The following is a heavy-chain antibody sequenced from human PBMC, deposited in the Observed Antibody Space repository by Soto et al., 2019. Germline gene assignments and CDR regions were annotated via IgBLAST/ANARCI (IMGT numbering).Heavy chain of an antibody. D-gene: IGHD3-10*01. CDR3: AKDRDSYGSFDY. CDR2: ISGSGGST. Sequence: VQLVESGGGVVQPGRSLRLSCAASGFTFSSYAMSWVRQAPGKGLEWVSAISGSGGSTYYADSVKGRFTISRDNSKNTLYLQMNSLRAEDTAVYYCAKDRDSYGSFDYWGQGTLVTVSS. J-gene: IGHJ4*02. V-gene: IGHV3-23*04. CDR1: GFTFSSYA.